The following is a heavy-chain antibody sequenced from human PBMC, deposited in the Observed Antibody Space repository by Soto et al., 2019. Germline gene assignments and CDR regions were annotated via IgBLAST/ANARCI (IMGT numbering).Heavy chain of an antibody. J-gene: IGHJ6*02. D-gene: IGHD2-15*01. V-gene: IGHV5-51*01. CDR1: GYIFSIYW. CDR2: IYPGDSDT. Sequence: PGESLKISCKGSGYIFSIYWIGWVRQVPGKGLEWMGIIYPGDSDTRYSPSFQGQVTISADKSISTAYLQWSSLKASDTAMYYCARHLRYCSGGSCYPPYYYGMDVWGQGTTVTVSS. CDR3: ARHLRYCSGGSCYPPYYYGMDV.